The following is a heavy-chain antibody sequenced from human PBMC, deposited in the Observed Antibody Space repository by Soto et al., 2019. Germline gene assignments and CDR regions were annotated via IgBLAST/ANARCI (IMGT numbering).Heavy chain of an antibody. CDR2: ISSNVGST. CDR1: GFTFSSYA. J-gene: IGHJ4*02. V-gene: IGHV3-64D*06. Sequence: EVQLVESGGGLVQPGGSLRLSCSASGFTFSSYAMHWVRQAPGKGLEYVSAISSNVGSTYYADSVKGRFTISRDNSKHTLYLQMSSLRAVDTAVYYCVTGSSGWYWDDCGQGTLVTVSS. CDR3: VTGSSGWYWDD. D-gene: IGHD6-19*01.